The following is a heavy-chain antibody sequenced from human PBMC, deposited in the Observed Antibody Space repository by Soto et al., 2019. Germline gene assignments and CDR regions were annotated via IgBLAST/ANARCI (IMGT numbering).Heavy chain of an antibody. CDR1: GFTVSSNY. V-gene: IGHV3-66*01. CDR3: CGPSTVTINWFFDL. CDR2: IYGGGRT. J-gene: IGHJ2*01. D-gene: IGHD4-17*01. Sequence: EVQLVESGGGLVQPGGSLRLSCAASGFTVSSNYMSWVRQAPGKGLEWVSIIYGGGRTNYADSVKSRFTVSRDNYKNTLYLQMNGLRAEETAMYYCCGPSTVTINWFFDLWGRSTLVTVSS.